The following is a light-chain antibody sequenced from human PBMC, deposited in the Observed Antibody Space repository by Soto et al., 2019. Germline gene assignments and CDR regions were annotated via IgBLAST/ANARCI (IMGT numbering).Light chain of an antibody. V-gene: IGLV2-14*01. CDR3: SLYTSSSTSYV. Sequence: QSALTQPASVSGSPGQSITISCTGTGNDVGGYKYVSWYQHHPGKAPKLIIYEGTERPSGVSHRFSGSKSANTASLTISGLQAEDEADYYCSLYTSSSTSYVFGTGTKVTVL. CDR2: EGT. CDR1: GNDVGGYKY. J-gene: IGLJ1*01.